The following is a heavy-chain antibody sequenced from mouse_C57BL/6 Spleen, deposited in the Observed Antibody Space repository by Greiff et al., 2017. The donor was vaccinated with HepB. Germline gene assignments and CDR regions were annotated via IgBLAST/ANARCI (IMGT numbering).Heavy chain of an antibody. CDR1: GFTFSSYA. V-gene: IGHV5-9-1*02. CDR3: TREGDGNHGEFDY. Sequence: EVKLVESGEGLVKPGGSLKLSCAASGFTFSSYAMSWVRQTPEKRLEWVAYISSGGDYIYYADTVKGRFTISRDNARNTLYLQMSSLKSEDTAMYYWTREGDGNHGEFDYWGQGTTLTVSS. D-gene: IGHD2-1*01. J-gene: IGHJ2*01. CDR2: ISSGGDYI.